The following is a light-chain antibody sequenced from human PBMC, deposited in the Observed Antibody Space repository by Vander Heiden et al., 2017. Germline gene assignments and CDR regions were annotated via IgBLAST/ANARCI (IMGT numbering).Light chain of an antibody. CDR1: SGSIASNY. V-gene: IGLV6-57*01. J-gene: IGLJ2*01. CDR3: QSYDSSIYVV. CDR2: EDN. Sequence: NFMLTQPHSVSESPVNTVTISCTRSSGSIASNYVQWYQQRPGSSPTTVIYEDNQRPSGVPDRFSGSIDSSSNSASLTISGLKTEDEADYYCQSYDSSIYVVFGGGTKLTVL.